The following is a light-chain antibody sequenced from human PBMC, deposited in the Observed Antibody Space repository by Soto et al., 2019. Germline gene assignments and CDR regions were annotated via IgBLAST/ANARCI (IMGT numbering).Light chain of an antibody. CDR3: MQGTHGLPYT. V-gene: IGKV2-30*02. CDR1: QSLVHSDGNTF. Sequence: DVVMTQSPLSLPVTLGQPASISCRSSQSLVHSDGNTFLNWFHQRPGQSPRRLSYKVSNRDSGVPDRFSGSVSGTDFTLKISRVEAEDVGVYYCMQGTHGLPYTFGQGTKLEIK. CDR2: KVS. J-gene: IGKJ2*01.